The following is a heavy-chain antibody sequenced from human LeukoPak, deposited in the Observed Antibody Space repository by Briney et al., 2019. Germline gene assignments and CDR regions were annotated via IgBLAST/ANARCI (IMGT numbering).Heavy chain of an antibody. CDR2: IIPIFGTA. CDR1: GDTFSSYA. Sequence: SVKVSCKASGDTFSSYAISWVRQAPGQGLEWMGGIIPIFGTANYAQKFQGRVTITADKSTSTAYMELSSLRSEDTAVYYCARGLTLRYFDWLYYWGQGTLVTVSS. CDR3: ARGLTLRYFDWLYY. D-gene: IGHD3-9*01. V-gene: IGHV1-69*06. J-gene: IGHJ4*02.